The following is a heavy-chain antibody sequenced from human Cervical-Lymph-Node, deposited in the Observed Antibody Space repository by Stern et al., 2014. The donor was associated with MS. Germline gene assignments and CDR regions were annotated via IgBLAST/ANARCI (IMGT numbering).Heavy chain of an antibody. CDR1: GYSFTIYY. J-gene: IGHJ4*02. V-gene: IGHV5-51*01. CDR2: IYPYDSDT. Sequence: VQLVESGAEVKKPGESLKISCKLSGYSFTIYYIAWVRQMPGKGLEWMVFIYPYDSDTTYSPSFQGQVTISADKSIPTAYLQWSSLRASDTAMYYCARHVQGFDYWGQGTLVTVSS. CDR3: ARHVQGFDY.